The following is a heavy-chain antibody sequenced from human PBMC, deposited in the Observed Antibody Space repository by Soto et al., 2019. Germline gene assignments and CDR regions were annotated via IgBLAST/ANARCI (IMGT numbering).Heavy chain of an antibody. V-gene: IGHV3-30*03. D-gene: IGHD6-13*01. J-gene: IGHJ4*02. CDR1: GFTFSSYG. Sequence: GGSLRLSCAASGFTFSSYGMHWVRQAPGKGLEWVAVISYDGSNKYYADSVKGRFTISRDNSKNTLYLQMNSLRAEDTAVYYCARDESVGIAAAGTFDYWGQGTLVTVSS. CDR3: ARDESVGIAAAGTFDY. CDR2: ISYDGSNK.